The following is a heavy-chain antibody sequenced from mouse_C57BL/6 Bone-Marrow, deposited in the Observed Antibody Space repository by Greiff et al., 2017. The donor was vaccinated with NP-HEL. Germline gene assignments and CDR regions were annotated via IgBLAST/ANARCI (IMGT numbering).Heavy chain of an antibody. CDR1: GYTFTEYT. Sequence: VNVVESGAELVKPGASVKLSCKASGYTFTEYTIHWVKQRSGQGLEWIGWFYPGSGSIKYNEKFKDKATLTADKSSSTVYMELSRLTSEDSAVYFCARHGGGYDYDRAMDYWGQGTSVTVSS. CDR2: FYPGSGSI. J-gene: IGHJ4*01. D-gene: IGHD2-4*01. CDR3: ARHGGGYDYDRAMDY. V-gene: IGHV1-62-2*01.